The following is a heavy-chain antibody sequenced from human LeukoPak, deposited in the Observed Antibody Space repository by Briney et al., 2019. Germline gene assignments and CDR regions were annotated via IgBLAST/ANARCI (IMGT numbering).Heavy chain of an antibody. V-gene: IGHV4-34*01. Sequence: PSETLSLTCAVYGGSFTDYYWSWIRQTPGKGLEWIGEVNHWGTTNYNPSLKSRVTISVDTSKNQFSLKVTSVTAADTALYYCARAYNGYDYPWGQGTLVTVSS. D-gene: IGHD5-12*01. CDR2: VNHWGTT. CDR3: ARAYNGYDYP. J-gene: IGHJ5*02. CDR1: GGSFTDYY.